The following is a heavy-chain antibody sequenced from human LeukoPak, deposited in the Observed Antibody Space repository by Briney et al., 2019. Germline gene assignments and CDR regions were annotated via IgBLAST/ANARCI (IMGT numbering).Heavy chain of an antibody. CDR3: AREARGDYYDSSGFLGNYYYYGMDV. Sequence: GGSLRLSCAASGFTFSSYWMHWVRQAPGKGLVWVSRINSDGSSTSYADSVKGRFTISRDNAKNTLYLQMNSLGAEDTAVYYCAREARGDYYDSSGFLGNYYYYGMDVWGQGTTVTVSS. J-gene: IGHJ6*02. D-gene: IGHD3-22*01. CDR2: INSDGSST. CDR1: GFTFSSYW. V-gene: IGHV3-74*01.